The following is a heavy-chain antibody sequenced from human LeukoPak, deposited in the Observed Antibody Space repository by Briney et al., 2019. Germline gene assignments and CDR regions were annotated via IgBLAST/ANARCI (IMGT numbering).Heavy chain of an antibody. CDR2: VYGSGST. J-gene: IGHJ3*01. D-gene: IGHD3-22*01. V-gene: IGHV4-4*07. CDR1: GDSTSNSY. CDR3: ARDEYDSSGYWYGDAFDL. Sequence: SETLSLTCTVSGDSTSNSYWTWIRQPAGKRLEYIGRVYGSGSTNYNPSLKSRVTKSIDTPKNQFSLKLTSVTAADTAVYYCARDEYDSSGYWYGDAFDLWGQGTMVTVSS.